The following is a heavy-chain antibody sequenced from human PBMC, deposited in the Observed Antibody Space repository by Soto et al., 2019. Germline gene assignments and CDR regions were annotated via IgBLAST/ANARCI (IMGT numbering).Heavy chain of an antibody. D-gene: IGHD6-13*01. CDR1: GGTFSSYA. J-gene: IGHJ4*02. Sequence: SVKVSCKASGGTFSSYAISWVRQAPGQGLEWMGGIIPIFGTANYAQKFQGRVTITADKSTSTAYMELSSPRSEDTAVYYCARVSHPSYSSSWYEGDYWGQGTLVTVSS. CDR2: IIPIFGTA. CDR3: ARVSHPSYSSSWYEGDY. V-gene: IGHV1-69*06.